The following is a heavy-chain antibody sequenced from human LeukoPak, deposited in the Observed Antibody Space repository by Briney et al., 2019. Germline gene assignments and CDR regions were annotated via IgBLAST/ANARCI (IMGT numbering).Heavy chain of an antibody. CDR3: ARAYSSGWYGIDY. V-gene: IGHV3-21*01. CDR1: GFTFSSYS. D-gene: IGHD6-19*01. J-gene: IGHJ4*02. CDR2: ISSSSSYI. Sequence: PGGSLRLSCAASGFTFSSYSMNWVRQAPGKGLEWVSSISSSSSYIYYADSVKGRFTISRDNAKNSLYLQMNSLRAEDTAVYYCARAYSSGWYGIDYWGQGTLVPVSS.